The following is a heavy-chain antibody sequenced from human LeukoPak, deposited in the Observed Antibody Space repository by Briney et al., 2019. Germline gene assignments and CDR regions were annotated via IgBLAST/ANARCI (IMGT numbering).Heavy chain of an antibody. CDR2: INPNSGGT. Sequence: ASVKVSCKASGYTFTGYYMHWVRQAPGQGLEWMGWINPNSGGTNYAQKFQGRVTMTRGTSISTAYMELSRLRSDDTAVCYCARGRWLQNYYGMDVWGQGTTVTVSS. CDR1: GYTFTGYY. D-gene: IGHD5-24*01. V-gene: IGHV1-2*02. J-gene: IGHJ6*02. CDR3: ARGRWLQNYYGMDV.